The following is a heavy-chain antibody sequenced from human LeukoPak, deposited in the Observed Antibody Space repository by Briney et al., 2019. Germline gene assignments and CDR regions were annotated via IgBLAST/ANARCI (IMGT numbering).Heavy chain of an antibody. D-gene: IGHD1-26*01. CDR3: AREEFIVGAPGIYDY. CDR2: IYYSGST. V-gene: IGHV4-39*02. J-gene: IGHJ4*02. CDR1: GGSISSSSYY. Sequence: SETLSLTCTVSGGSISSSSYYWGWIRQPPGKGLEWIGSIYYSGSTYYNPSLKSRVTISVATSKNHFSLKLSSVTAADTAVYYCAREEFIVGAPGIYDYWGQGTLVTVSS.